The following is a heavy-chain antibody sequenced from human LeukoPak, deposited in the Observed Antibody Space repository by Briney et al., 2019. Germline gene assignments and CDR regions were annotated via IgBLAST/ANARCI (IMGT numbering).Heavy chain of an antibody. CDR2: LNPNSGGT. CDR1: GYTFTAFF. J-gene: IGHJ4*02. Sequence: GASVKVSCKTSGYTFTAFFIHWVRQAPGQGLEWMGWLNPNSGGTNYAQKFQGRVTMTRDTSISTAYMELSRLRSDDTAVYFCARVGAAYQDSKYWGQGTLVTVSS. D-gene: IGHD1-26*01. CDR3: ARVGAAYQDSKY. V-gene: IGHV1-2*02.